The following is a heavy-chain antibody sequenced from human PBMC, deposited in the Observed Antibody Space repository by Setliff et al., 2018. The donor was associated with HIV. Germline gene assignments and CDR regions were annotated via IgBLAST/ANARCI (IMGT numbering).Heavy chain of an antibody. Sequence: PSETLSLTCSVSGGSINRGNYYWTWIRQSAGKGLEWIGHIHITGNTDYNPSLKSRVTISVDTSKNQFSLKLTSVTAADTAVYYCARDQPQDYDSLTGYYTGRYFDYWGRGTLVTVSS. CDR1: GGSINRGNYY. CDR3: ARDQPQDYDSLTGYYTGRYFDY. D-gene: IGHD3-9*01. J-gene: IGHJ4*02. CDR2: IHITGNT. V-gene: IGHV4-61*09.